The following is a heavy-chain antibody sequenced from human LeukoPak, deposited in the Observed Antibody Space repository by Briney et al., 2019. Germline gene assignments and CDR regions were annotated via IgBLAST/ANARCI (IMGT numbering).Heavy chain of an antibody. CDR3: AREWQGGIAAAGTRIEGDY. CDR2: IKHDGSEK. V-gene: IGHV3-7*01. D-gene: IGHD6-13*01. CDR1: GFSVSGYW. Sequence: GGSLRLSCAVSGFSVSGYWMTWVRQAPGKGLEWVANIKHDGSEKNYVDSVKGRFTISRDNAENSLFLQMNSPRVEDTAVYYCAREWQGGIAAAGTRIEGDYWGQGTLVAVSS. J-gene: IGHJ4*02.